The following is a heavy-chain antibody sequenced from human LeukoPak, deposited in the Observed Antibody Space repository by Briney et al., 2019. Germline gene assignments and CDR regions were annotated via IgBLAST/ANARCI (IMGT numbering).Heavy chain of an antibody. CDR1: GGSISSHY. CDR3: ARVEDDRGYFDY. Sequence: SETLSLTCTVSGGSISSHYWSWIRQPPGKGLEWIGSIYYSGSTYYNPSLKGRVTISVDTSKNQFSLKLSSVTAADTAVYYCARVEDDRGYFDYWGQGTLVTVSS. D-gene: IGHD3-22*01. J-gene: IGHJ4*02. CDR2: IYYSGST. V-gene: IGHV4-59*11.